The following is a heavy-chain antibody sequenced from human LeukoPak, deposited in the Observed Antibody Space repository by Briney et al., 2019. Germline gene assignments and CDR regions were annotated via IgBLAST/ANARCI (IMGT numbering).Heavy chain of an antibody. J-gene: IGHJ4*02. D-gene: IGHD1-26*01. CDR1: GFTFSSYG. V-gene: IGHV3-48*02. Sequence: GRSLRLSCAASGFTFSSYGMHWVRQAPGKGLEWVSHITASGTAMFYADSVKGRFTISRDNAKNSLYLQMNSLRDEDTAVYYCASSGSYRSDYWGQGTLVTVSS. CDR3: ASSGSYRSDY. CDR2: ITASGTAM.